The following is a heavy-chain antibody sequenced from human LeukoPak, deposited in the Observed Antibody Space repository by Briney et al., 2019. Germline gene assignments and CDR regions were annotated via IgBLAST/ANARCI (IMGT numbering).Heavy chain of an antibody. CDR2: INPNSGGT. CDR1: GYTFTGHY. J-gene: IGHJ4*02. CDR3: ARVRWELRNYFDY. V-gene: IGHV1-2*02. D-gene: IGHD1-26*01. Sequence: GASVKVSCKASGYTFTGHYMHWVRQAPGQGLEWMGWINPNSGGTNYAQKFQGRVTMTRDTSISTAYMELSRLRSDDTAVYYCARVRWELRNYFDYWGQGTLVTVSS.